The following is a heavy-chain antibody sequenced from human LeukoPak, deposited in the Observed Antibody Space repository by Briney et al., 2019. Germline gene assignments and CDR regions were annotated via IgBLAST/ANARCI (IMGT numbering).Heavy chain of an antibody. D-gene: IGHD3-10*01. CDR3: AKDYYALLWFGEFNRKYYFDY. CDR1: GFTFSNYG. V-gene: IGHV3-23*01. Sequence: GGSLRLSCAASGFTFSNYGMSWVRQAPGKGLQWVSGVSGSGGERYYTESVKGRFTISRDNSKNTLYLQMNSLRAEDTAVYYCAKDYYALLWFGEFNRKYYFDYWGQGTLVTVSS. CDR2: VSGSGGER. J-gene: IGHJ4*02.